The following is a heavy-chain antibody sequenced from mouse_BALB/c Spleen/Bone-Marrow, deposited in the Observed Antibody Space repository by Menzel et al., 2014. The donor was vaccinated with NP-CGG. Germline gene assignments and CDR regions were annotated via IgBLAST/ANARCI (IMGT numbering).Heavy chain of an antibody. J-gene: IGHJ4*01. CDR2: ISSGGSYT. Sequence: EVKLVESGGDLVKPGGSLKLSCAASGFTFSSYGMSWVRQTPDKRLEWVATISSGGSYTYYPDSVKGRFTISRDNAKNTLCLQMSSLKSEDTAMYYCARDFITTDAMDYWGQGTSVTVSS. CDR1: GFTFSSYG. D-gene: IGHD1-1*01. CDR3: ARDFITTDAMDY. V-gene: IGHV5-6*01.